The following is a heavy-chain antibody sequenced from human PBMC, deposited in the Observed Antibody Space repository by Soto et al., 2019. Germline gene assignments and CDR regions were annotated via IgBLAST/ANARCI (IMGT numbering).Heavy chain of an antibody. D-gene: IGHD3-3*01. CDR1: GSSFSAHH. Sequence: ASVKVSCKASGSSFSAHHIIWLRQATGQGLEWMGWMSPSSGDSGFAHKFMGRVTMTRDTSTNTVYMELASLRSDDTAVYYCAKDRLRFLEPGHWFDPWGQGTLVTVSS. J-gene: IGHJ5*02. CDR3: AKDRLRFLEPGHWFDP. CDR2: MSPSSGDS. V-gene: IGHV1-8*01.